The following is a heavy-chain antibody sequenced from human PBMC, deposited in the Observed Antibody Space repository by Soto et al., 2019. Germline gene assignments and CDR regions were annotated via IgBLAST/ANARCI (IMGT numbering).Heavy chain of an antibody. CDR3: ARDGLTVQYAFDL. Sequence: QVQLVQSGAEVRKPGASVRVSCEASGYIFTDYFIHWVRQAPGQGLEWLGWINTNRGDTKFAPRFQGRVSMTANTSANTAYMELNSLRSDDTAVYICARDGLTVQYAFDLWGQGPTVIVSS. CDR2: INTNRGDT. J-gene: IGHJ3*01. CDR1: GYIFTDYF. V-gene: IGHV1-2*02. D-gene: IGHD3-9*01.